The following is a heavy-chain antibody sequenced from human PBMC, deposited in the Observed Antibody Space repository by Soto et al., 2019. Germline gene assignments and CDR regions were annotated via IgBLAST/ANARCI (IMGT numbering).Heavy chain of an antibody. CDR2: IYPGDSDT. CDR1: GYSFTSYW. CDR3: ATSDPYSSSSVAFDI. V-gene: IGHV5-51*01. J-gene: IGHJ3*02. Sequence: GESLKISCKGSGYSFTSYWIGWVCQMPGKGLEWMGIIYPGDSDTRYSPSFQGQVTISADKSISTAYLQWSSLKASDTAMYYCATSDPYSSSSVAFDIWGQGTMVTVSS. D-gene: IGHD6-6*01.